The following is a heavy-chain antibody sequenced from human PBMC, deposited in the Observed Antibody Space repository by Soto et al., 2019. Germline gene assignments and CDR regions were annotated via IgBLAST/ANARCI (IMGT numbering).Heavy chain of an antibody. J-gene: IGHJ4*02. Sequence: QVQLVQSGAEVKKPGSSVKVSCKASGGTFTSHAISWVRQAPGQGLEWMGGIIPIFGTANYAPKFQGRVRVTADTATDTAYVALNSLRFGDTAFYYCARAFDNNWYGCGSWGQGALGTVSS. CDR1: GGTFTSHA. CDR3: ARAFDNNWYGCGS. V-gene: IGHV1-69*06. CDR2: IIPIFGTA. D-gene: IGHD1-1*01.